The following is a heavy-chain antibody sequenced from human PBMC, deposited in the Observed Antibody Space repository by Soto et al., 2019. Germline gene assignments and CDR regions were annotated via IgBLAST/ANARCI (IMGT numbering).Heavy chain of an antibody. CDR1: GFTLSSYA. Sequence: GGSLRLSCAASGFTLSSYAMSWVRQAPGKGLEWVSAISGSGGSTYYADSVKGRFTISRDNSKNTLYLQMNSLRAEDTAVYYCAKQEYSSSSGARGGAFDIWGQGTMVTVSS. D-gene: IGHD6-6*01. CDR2: ISGSGGST. J-gene: IGHJ3*02. V-gene: IGHV3-23*01. CDR3: AKQEYSSSSGARGGAFDI.